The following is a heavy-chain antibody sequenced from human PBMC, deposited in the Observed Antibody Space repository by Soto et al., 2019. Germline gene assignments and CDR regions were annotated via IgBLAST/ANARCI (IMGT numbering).Heavy chain of an antibody. D-gene: IGHD2-21*02. Sequence: SVKVSCKASGGTFSSYAISWVRQAPGQGLEWMGGIIPIFGTANYAQKFQGRVTITADESTSTAYMELSSLRSEDTAVYYCARLEKAYCGGDCYSYHFDYWGQGTLVTVSS. CDR3: ARLEKAYCGGDCYSYHFDY. V-gene: IGHV1-69*13. CDR1: GGTFSSYA. CDR2: IIPIFGTA. J-gene: IGHJ4*02.